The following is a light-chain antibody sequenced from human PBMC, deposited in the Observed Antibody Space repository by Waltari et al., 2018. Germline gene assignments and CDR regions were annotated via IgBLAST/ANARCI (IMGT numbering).Light chain of an antibody. J-gene: IGLJ1*01. CDR1: HIGSKS. CDR3: QVWASGTYI. V-gene: IGLV3-9*01. CDR2: RDI. Sequence: SYELTDSISVSVALGQTAKIACGGDHIGSKSVHWYQQKPGQPPILVIYRDIRRPSGIPERFSGSNSGNTATLTISRAQVVDETDYFCQVWASGTYIFAGGTKLTVL.